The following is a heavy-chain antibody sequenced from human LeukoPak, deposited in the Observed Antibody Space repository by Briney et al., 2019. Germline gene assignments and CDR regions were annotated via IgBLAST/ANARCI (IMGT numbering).Heavy chain of an antibody. J-gene: IGHJ4*02. D-gene: IGHD6-19*01. Sequence: ASVKVSCKASGYTFTSYAMHWVRQAPGQRLEWMGWINAGNGNTKYSQKSQGRVTITRDTSASTAYMELSSLRSEDTAVYYCARSYSSGWYGRFDYWGQGTLVTVSS. CDR2: INAGNGNT. CDR1: GYTFTSYA. V-gene: IGHV1-3*01. CDR3: ARSYSSGWYGRFDY.